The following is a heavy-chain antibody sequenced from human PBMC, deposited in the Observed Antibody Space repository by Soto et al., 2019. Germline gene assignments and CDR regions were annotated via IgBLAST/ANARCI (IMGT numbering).Heavy chain of an antibody. J-gene: IGHJ4*02. V-gene: IGHV4-31*03. CDR2: IYYRGRT. CDR3: ARVSNTSSGSFDY. D-gene: IGHD6-13*01. Sequence: QVQLQESGPGLVKPSQTLSLTGTVSGGSISSGGDYWSWIRQHPGKGLEWIGYIYYRGRTYYNPSLKSRVTISVDTSKKQFSLKLSSVTAADTAVYYCARVSNTSSGSFDYWGQGTRVTVSS. CDR1: GGSISSGGDY.